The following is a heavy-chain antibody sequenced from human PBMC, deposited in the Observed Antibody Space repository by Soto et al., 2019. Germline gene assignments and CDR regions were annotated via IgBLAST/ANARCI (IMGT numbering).Heavy chain of an antibody. J-gene: IGHJ4*02. CDR3: ASWSGSYSVY. Sequence: GESLKISCKGSGYSFTSDWISWVRQMPGKGLEWMGRIDPSDSYTNYSPSFQGHVTISADKSISTAYLQWSSLKASDTAMYYCASWSGSYSVYWGQGTLVTVSS. CDR1: GYSFTSDW. CDR2: IDPSDSYT. V-gene: IGHV5-10-1*01. D-gene: IGHD1-26*01.